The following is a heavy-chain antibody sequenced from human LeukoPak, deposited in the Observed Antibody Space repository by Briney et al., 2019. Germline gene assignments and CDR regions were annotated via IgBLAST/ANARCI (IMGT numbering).Heavy chain of an antibody. CDR2: IIPIFGIA. CDR3: ARDFFIAAAGTDY. Sequence: SVKVSCKASGGTFSSYAISWVRQAPGQGLEWMGGIIPIFGIANYAQKFQGRVTITADKSTSTAYMELSSLRSEDTAVYYCARDFFIAAAGTDYWGQGTLVTVSS. J-gene: IGHJ4*02. D-gene: IGHD6-13*01. V-gene: IGHV1-69*17. CDR1: GGTFSSYA.